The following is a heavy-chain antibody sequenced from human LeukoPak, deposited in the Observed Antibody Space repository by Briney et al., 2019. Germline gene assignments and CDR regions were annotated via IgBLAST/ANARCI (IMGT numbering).Heavy chain of an antibody. CDR1: GYTFTGYY. D-gene: IGHD5-12*01. CDR3: ARESYDTYGMDV. V-gene: IGHV1-2*02. Sequence: GASVKVSFKASGYTFTGYYMHWVRQAPGQGLEWMGWINPNSGGTNYAQKFQGRVTMARDTSISTAYMELSRLRAEDTAVYYCARESYDTYGMDVWGQGTTVTVSS. J-gene: IGHJ6*02. CDR2: INPNSGGT.